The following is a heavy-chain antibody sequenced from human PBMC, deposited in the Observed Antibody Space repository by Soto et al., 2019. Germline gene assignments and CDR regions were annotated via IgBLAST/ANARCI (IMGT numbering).Heavy chain of an antibody. D-gene: IGHD3-22*01. V-gene: IGHV3-15*07. J-gene: IGHJ6*02. CDR1: GFTFSNAW. CDR2: IKSKTDGGTT. CDR3: TTILPSSGYYSRYYYYGMDV. Sequence: GGSLRLSCAASGFTFSNAWMNWVRQAPGKGLEWVGRIKSKTDGGTTDYAAPVKGRFTISRDDSKNTLYLQMNSLKTEDTAVYYCTTILPSSGYYSRYYYYGMDVWGQGTTVTVSS.